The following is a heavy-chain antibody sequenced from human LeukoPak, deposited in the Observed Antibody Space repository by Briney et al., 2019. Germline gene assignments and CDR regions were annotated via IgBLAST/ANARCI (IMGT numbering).Heavy chain of an antibody. J-gene: IGHJ4*02. V-gene: IGHV3-23*01. Sequence: GGSLRLSCAASGFTFTSYSMNWVRQAPGKGLEWVSAISGSGGSTYYADSVKGRFTISRDNSKNTLYLQMNSLRAEDTAVYYCAKDLVRDYGDYVFDYWGQGTLVTVSS. CDR3: AKDLVRDYGDYVFDY. CDR2: ISGSGGST. CDR1: GFTFTSYS. D-gene: IGHD4-17*01.